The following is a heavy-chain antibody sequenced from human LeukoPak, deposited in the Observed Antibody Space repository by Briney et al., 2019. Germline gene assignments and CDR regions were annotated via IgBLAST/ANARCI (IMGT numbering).Heavy chain of an antibody. CDR3: ARGKRYARDLDY. D-gene: IGHD2-21*02. CDR2: ISANSGDT. J-gene: IGHJ4*01. CDR1: GYTFCRHG. Sequence: GASVKGSSTTAGYTFCRHGISRVRQAPGQGLEWMGWISANSGDTKFAQKFQGRVTMTTETSTNTAYMELRSLRFDDTAIYYCARGKRYARDLDYWG. V-gene: IGHV1-18*01.